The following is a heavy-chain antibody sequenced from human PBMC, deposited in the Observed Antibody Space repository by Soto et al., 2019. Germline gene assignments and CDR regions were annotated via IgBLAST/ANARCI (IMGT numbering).Heavy chain of an antibody. D-gene: IGHD3-10*01. CDR3: ARDREYYYYMDV. CDR2: IYYSGST. V-gene: IGHV4-39*01. J-gene: IGHJ6*03. Sequence: QLQLQESGPGLVKPSETLSLTCTVSGGSISSSSYYWGWIRQPPGKGLEWFGSIYYSGSTYYNPSLKSRVTISVDTSKNQFSLKLSSVTAADTAVYYCARDREYYYYMDVWGKGTTVTVSS. CDR1: GGSISSSSYY.